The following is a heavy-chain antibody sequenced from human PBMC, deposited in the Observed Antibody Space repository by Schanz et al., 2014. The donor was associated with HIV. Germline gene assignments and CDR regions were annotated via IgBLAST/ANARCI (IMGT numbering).Heavy chain of an antibody. Sequence: QVQLVESGGGVVQPGRSLRLSCAGSGLTFSSYGMHWVRQAPGKGLEGGAVISYDGSNKYYADSVKGRFTISRDNSKNTLYLQMNSLRGEDTAVYYCARVANWDYYGMDVWGRGTTVTVSS. V-gene: IGHV3-30*03. J-gene: IGHJ6*02. CDR3: ARVANWDYYGMDV. CDR1: GLTFSSYG. CDR2: ISYDGSNK. D-gene: IGHD3-16*01.